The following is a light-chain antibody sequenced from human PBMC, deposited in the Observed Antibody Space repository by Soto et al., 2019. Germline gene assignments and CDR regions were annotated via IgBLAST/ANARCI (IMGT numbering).Light chain of an antibody. J-gene: IGKJ1*01. CDR2: GAS. CDR1: QSFSSAY. CDR3: QQYGSSPWT. Sequence: IVLTHSQGTLSLSPCHGPPLSVPASQSFSSAYLAWYQQKPGQAPRLLIYGASSRATGIPDRFSGSGSGTDFTLTISRLEPEDFAVYYCQQYGSSPWTFGQGTKV. V-gene: IGKV3-20*01.